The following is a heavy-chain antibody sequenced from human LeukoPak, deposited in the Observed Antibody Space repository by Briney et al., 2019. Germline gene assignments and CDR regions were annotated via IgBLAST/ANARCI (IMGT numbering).Heavy chain of an antibody. D-gene: IGHD2-2*01. J-gene: IGHJ5*02. CDR1: GDSVSSDSVT. V-gene: IGHV6-1*01. Sequence: SQTLSLTCAISGDSVSSDSVTWNWIRQSPSRGLEWLGRTYYRSTWYNDYAVSVRGRITVNPDTSKNQFSLHLNSVTPEDTAVYYCARRLTQYDCFDPWGQGILVTASS. CDR3: ARRLTQYDCFDP. CDR2: TYYRSTWYN.